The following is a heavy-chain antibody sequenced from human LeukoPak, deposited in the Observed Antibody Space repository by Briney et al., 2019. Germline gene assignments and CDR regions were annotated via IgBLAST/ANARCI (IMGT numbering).Heavy chain of an antibody. J-gene: IGHJ4*02. CDR3: ASEGCSGGSCYGLL. CDR2: INPNSGGT. Sequence: GASVKVSCKASGYTFTGYYMHWVRQAPGQGLEWMGWINPNSGGTNYAQKFQGRVTMTRDTSISTAYMELSRLRPDDTAVYYCASEGCSGGSCYGLLWGQGTLVTVSS. V-gene: IGHV1-2*02. D-gene: IGHD2-15*01. CDR1: GYTFTGYY.